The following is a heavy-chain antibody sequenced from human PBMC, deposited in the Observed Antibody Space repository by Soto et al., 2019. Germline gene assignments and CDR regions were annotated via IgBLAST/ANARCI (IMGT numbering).Heavy chain of an antibody. Sequence: SETLSLTCSVSGGSINSSRYFRGWVRQPPGKGLEWIGSIYYSGSTYYNPSLRSRVTISVDTSKNQFSLKLSSVTAADTAVFYCARHYSSGSRNWFDPWGHGTLVTVSS. D-gene: IGHD6-19*01. V-gene: IGHV4-39*01. CDR2: IYYSGST. CDR3: ARHYSSGSRNWFDP. CDR1: GGSINSSRYF. J-gene: IGHJ5*02.